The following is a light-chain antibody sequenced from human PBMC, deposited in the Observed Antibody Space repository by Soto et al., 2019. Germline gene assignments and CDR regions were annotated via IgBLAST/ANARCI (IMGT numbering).Light chain of an antibody. CDR3: CSYAGGIPSAGYV. CDR2: EGS. Sequence: QSALTQPASVSGAPGQSITISCTGTSSDVGTYSLVSWYQQHPGEAPKLIIYEGSKRPSGVSNRFSGSKSVNTASLTISGLLADDDADYYCCSYAGGIPSAGYVFGTATKLTVL. CDR1: SSDVGTYSL. J-gene: IGLJ1*01. V-gene: IGLV2-23*01.